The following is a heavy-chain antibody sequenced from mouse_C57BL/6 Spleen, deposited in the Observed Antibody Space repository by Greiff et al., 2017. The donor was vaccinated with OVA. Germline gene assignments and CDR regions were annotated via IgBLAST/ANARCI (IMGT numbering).Heavy chain of an antibody. CDR3: ANYYGNPFAY. D-gene: IGHD2-1*01. CDR2: INPSTGGT. Sequence: EVQLQQSGPELVKPGASVKISCKASGYSFTGYYMHWVKQSSEKSLEWIGEINPSTGGTSYNQKFKGKATLTVDKSSSTAYMQLKSLTSEDSAVYYCANYYGNPFAYWGQGTLVTVSA. CDR1: GYSFTGYY. J-gene: IGHJ3*01. V-gene: IGHV1-43*01.